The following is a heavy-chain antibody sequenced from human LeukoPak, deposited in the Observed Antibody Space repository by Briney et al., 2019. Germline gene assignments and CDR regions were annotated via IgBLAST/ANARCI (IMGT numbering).Heavy chain of an antibody. Sequence: ASVKVSCKASGYTFTGYYMHWVRQAPGQGLEWMGWINPNSGGTNYAQKFQGRVTMTRDTSISTAYMELSRLRSDDTAVYYCAREGDVDTAMVNPFDYWGQGTLVTVSS. D-gene: IGHD5-18*01. CDR2: INPNSGGT. J-gene: IGHJ4*02. V-gene: IGHV1-2*02. CDR1: GYTFTGYY. CDR3: AREGDVDTAMVNPFDY.